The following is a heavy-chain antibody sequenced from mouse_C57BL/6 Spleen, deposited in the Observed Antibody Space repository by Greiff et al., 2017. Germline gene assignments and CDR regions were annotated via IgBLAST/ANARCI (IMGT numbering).Heavy chain of an antibody. Sequence: EVQLQQSGAELVRPGASVKLSCPASGFNIKDDYMHWVKQRPEQGLEWIGWIDPENGDTEYASKFQGKANITADTSANTAYLQLSSLTSEDTAVYYCTTTVFDYWGQGTTLTVSS. V-gene: IGHV14-4*01. CDR1: GFNIKDDY. J-gene: IGHJ2*01. CDR2: IDPENGDT. CDR3: TTTVFDY. D-gene: IGHD1-1*01.